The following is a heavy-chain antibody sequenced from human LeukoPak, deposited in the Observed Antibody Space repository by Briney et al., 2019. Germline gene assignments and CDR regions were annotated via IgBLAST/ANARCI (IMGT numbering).Heavy chain of an antibody. Sequence: SETLSLTCTVSGGSISSSSYYWGWIRQPPGKGLEWIGSIYYSGSTYYNPSLKSRVTIPVDTSKNQFSLKLSSVTAADTAVYYCAGKVGYYDFWSGYYNPYYFDYWGQGTLVTVSS. D-gene: IGHD3-3*01. J-gene: IGHJ4*02. V-gene: IGHV4-39*01. CDR3: AGKVGYYDFWSGYYNPYYFDY. CDR1: GGSISSSSYY. CDR2: IYYSGST.